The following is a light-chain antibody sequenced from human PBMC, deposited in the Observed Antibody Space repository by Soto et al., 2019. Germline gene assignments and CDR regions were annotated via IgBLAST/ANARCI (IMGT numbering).Light chain of an antibody. J-gene: IGKJ4*01. CDR2: GAS. Sequence: AIQMTQSPSSLSASVGDRVTISCRASQGIGNALGWYQQKPGKPPKVLIYGASNLQSGVPPRFSGSGSGTEFTLTISSLQSEDFAVYYCQQYSNWPPVTFGGGTKVDIK. V-gene: IGKV1-6*01. CDR3: QQYSNWPPVT. CDR1: QGIGNA.